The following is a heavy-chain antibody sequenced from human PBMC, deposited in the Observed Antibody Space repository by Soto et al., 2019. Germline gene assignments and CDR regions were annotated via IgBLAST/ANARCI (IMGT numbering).Heavy chain of an antibody. CDR2: IYSGGST. J-gene: IGHJ4*02. CDR1: GFTVSSNY. Sequence: GSLRLSCAASGFTVSSNYMSWVRQAPGKGLEWVSVIYSGGSTYYADSVKGRFTISRDNSKNTLYLQMNSLRAEDTAVYYCARGYRDDSSGYQYYFDYWGQGTLVTVSS. D-gene: IGHD3-22*01. V-gene: IGHV3-53*01. CDR3: ARGYRDDSSGYQYYFDY.